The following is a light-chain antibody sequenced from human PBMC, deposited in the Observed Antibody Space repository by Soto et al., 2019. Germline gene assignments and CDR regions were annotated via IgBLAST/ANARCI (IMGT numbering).Light chain of an antibody. CDR1: RSVSSNF. J-gene: IGKJ1*01. Sequence: EIVLTQSPGTLSLSPGERATLSCRASRSVSSNFLAWYQQKPGQAPRLLIYGASSRATGIPDRFSGSGSGTDFTLTISRLEPEDSAVFYCQQFGSLRWTFGQGTKVEIK. CDR3: QQFGSLRWT. CDR2: GAS. V-gene: IGKV3-20*01.